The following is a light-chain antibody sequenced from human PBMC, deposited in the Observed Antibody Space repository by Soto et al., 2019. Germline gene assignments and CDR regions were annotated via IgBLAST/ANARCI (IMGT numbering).Light chain of an antibody. Sequence: PGERATLSCRASQSVSSYLAWYQQKPGQAPRLLIYDASNRATGIPARFSGSGSGTDFTLTISSLEPEDFAVYYCQQYNNWPPITFGQGTRLEIK. CDR3: QQYNNWPPIT. CDR1: QSVSSY. V-gene: IGKV3-11*01. CDR2: DAS. J-gene: IGKJ5*01.